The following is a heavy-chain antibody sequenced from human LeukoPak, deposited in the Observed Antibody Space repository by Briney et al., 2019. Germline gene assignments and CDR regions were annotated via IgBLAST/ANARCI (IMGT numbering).Heavy chain of an antibody. V-gene: IGHV3-64*01. CDR2: ISSNGGST. Sequence: GGSLRLSCAASGFTFSHYAMHWVRQAPGKGPEYVSAISSNGGSTYYANSVKGRFTISRDNSKNTLYLQMGSLRAEDMGVYYCARDSITVSVGAFDIWGQGTMVIVSS. CDR1: GFTFSHYA. CDR3: ARDSITVSVGAFDI. D-gene: IGHD2-2*01. J-gene: IGHJ3*02.